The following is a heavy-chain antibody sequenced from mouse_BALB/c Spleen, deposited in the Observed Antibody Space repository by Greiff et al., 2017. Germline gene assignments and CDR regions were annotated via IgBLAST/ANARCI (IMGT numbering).Heavy chain of an antibody. CDR1: GYAFTNYL. V-gene: IGHV1-54*01. J-gene: IGHJ2*01. D-gene: IGHD1-2*01. Sequence: VQLQQSGAELVRPGTSVKVSCKASGYAFTNYLIEWVKQRPGQGLEWIGVINPGSGGTNYNEKFKGKATLTADKSSSTAYMQLSSLTSDDSAVYFCARDYGYTHYFDYWGQGTTLTVSS. CDR3: ARDYGYTHYFDY. CDR2: INPGSGGT.